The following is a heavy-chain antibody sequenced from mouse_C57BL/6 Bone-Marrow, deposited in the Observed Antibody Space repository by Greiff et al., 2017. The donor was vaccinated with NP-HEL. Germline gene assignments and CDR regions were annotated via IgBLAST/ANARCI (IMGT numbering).Heavy chain of an antibody. CDR2: IYPGSGST. Sequence: VQLQQPGAELVKPGASVKMSCKASGYTFTSYWITWVKQRPGQGLEWIGDIYPGSGSTNYNEKFKSKATLTVDTSSSTAYMQLSSLTSEDSAVYYCARGGYYGSSPYYFDYWGQGTTLTVSS. CDR1: GYTFTSYW. J-gene: IGHJ2*01. CDR3: ARGGYYGSSPYYFDY. V-gene: IGHV1-55*01. D-gene: IGHD1-1*01.